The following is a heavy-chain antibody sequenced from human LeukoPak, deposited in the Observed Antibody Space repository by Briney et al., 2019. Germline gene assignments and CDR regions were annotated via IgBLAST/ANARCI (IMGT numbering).Heavy chain of an antibody. J-gene: IGHJ4*02. CDR1: GYSISSGYY. CDR3: ARDERFGVPNY. Sequence: TSETLSLTCTVSGYSISSGYYWDWIRQPPGKGLEWIGTVYHSGTTFYNSSLKSRITISVDTSKNQFSLKLSSVTAADTAVYFCARDERFGVPNYWGQGTLVTVSS. V-gene: IGHV4-38-2*02. CDR2: VYHSGTT. D-gene: IGHD3-16*01.